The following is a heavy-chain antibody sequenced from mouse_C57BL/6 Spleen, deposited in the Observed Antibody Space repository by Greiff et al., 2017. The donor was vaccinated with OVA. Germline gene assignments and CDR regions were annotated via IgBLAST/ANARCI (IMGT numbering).Heavy chain of an antibody. J-gene: IGHJ1*03. Sequence: EVQLVESGGGLVQPGGSLSLSCAASGFTFTDYYMSWVRQPPGKALEWLGFIRNKANGYTTEYSASVKGRFTISRDNSQSILYLQMNALRAEDSATYYCARSGTTVVGYFDVWGTGTTVTVSS. D-gene: IGHD1-1*01. CDR3: ARSGTTVVGYFDV. CDR1: GFTFTDYY. V-gene: IGHV7-3*01. CDR2: IRNKANGYTT.